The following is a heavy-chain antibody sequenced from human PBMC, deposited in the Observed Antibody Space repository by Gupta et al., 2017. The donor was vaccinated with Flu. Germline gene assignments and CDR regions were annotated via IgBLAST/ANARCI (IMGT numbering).Heavy chain of an antibody. CDR1: GYY. J-gene: IGHJ2*01. CDR2: INPNSGGT. Sequence: GYYMYWVRQAPGQGLEWLGWINPNSGGTNYAQKFQGRVTMTRDTSIRTAYMELSRLRSDDTAVYYCASTYVTGYFDLWGRGTLVTVSS. D-gene: IGHD3-16*01. V-gene: IGHV1-2*02. CDR3: ASTYVTGYFDL.